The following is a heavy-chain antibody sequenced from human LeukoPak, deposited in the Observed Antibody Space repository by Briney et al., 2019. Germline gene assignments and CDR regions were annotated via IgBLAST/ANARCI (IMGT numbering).Heavy chain of an antibody. CDR2: IIPILGIA. D-gene: IGHD6-19*01. V-gene: IGHV1-69*04. J-gene: IGHJ4*02. CDR1: GGTFSSYA. Sequence: ASVKVTCKASGGTFSSYAISWVRQAPGQGLEWMGRIIPILGIANYAQKFQGRVTITADKSTSTAYMELSSLRSEDTAVYYCAREESPGIAVAARNQWGQGTLVTVSS. CDR3: AREESPGIAVAARNQ.